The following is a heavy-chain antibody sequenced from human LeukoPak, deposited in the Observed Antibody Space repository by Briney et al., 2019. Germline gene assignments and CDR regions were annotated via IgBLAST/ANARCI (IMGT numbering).Heavy chain of an antibody. CDR3: ARDVGDYGYYFDA. Sequence: GGSLRLSCAASGFTFSSYSMNRVRQAPGKGLEWVSSISGSTTNIHYVGSVKGRFTISRDNGKNSLYLQMNSLRAEDTAVYYCARDVGDYGYYFDAWGQGTLVTVSS. D-gene: IGHD4-17*01. CDR1: GFTFSSYS. J-gene: IGHJ4*02. V-gene: IGHV3-21*01. CDR2: ISGSTTNI.